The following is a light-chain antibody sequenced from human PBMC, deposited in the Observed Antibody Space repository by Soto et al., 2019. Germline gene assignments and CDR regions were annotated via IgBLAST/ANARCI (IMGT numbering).Light chain of an antibody. Sequence: EIVLTQSPGTLSLSPGERATLSCRASQSVSSSYLAWYQQKPGQAPRLLIYGASFRATGIPDRFSGSGSGTDFTLTISALEPEDFAAYYCQQYGSSRTFGQGTKVDIK. CDR3: QQYGSSRT. J-gene: IGKJ1*01. CDR2: GAS. V-gene: IGKV3-20*01. CDR1: QSVSSSY.